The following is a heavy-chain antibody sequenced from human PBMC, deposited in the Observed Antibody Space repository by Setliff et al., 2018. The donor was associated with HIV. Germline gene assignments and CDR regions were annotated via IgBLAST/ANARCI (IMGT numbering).Heavy chain of an antibody. J-gene: IGHJ3*02. D-gene: IGHD6-13*01. V-gene: IGHV1-69*13. CDR1: GGTLSNYV. CDR2: IIPMYNIP. Sequence: ASVKVSCKTSGGTLSNYVITWVRQAPGQGLEWMGMIIPMYNIPAYAQKFQGRVTFTADESTSTAYMELSSLSSEDTAVYYCARDQTGVAAAAFGGGSAWSDEGFDIWGQRTMVTVSS. CDR3: ARDQTGVAAAAFGGGSAWSDEGFDI.